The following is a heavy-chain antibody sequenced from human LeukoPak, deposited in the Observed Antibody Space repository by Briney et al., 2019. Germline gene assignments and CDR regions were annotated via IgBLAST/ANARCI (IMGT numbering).Heavy chain of an antibody. CDR3: ARDLQEGGYSYGSVY. V-gene: IGHV1-2*02. CDR2: INPNSGGT. D-gene: IGHD5-18*01. J-gene: IGHJ4*02. Sequence: ASMKVSCKASGYSFTGYYMHWVRQAPGQGLEWMGCINPNSGGTDYAQKFQGRVTMTRDTSISTAYMELSRLTSDDTAVYYCARDLQEGGYSYGSVYWGQGALVTVSS. CDR1: GYSFTGYY.